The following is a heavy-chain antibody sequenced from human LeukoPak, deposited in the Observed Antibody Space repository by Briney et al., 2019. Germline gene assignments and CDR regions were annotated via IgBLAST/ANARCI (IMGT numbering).Heavy chain of an antibody. V-gene: IGHV1-46*01. CDR1: GYTFTSYY. D-gene: IGHD3-3*01. Sequence: ASVKVSFKASGYTFTSYYMHWVRQAPGQGLEWMGIINPSGGSTSYAQRFQGRVTMTRDTSTSTVYMELSSLKSEDTAVYYCARVLTVFRNFDAFHIWGQGTMVTVSS. J-gene: IGHJ3*02. CDR2: INPSGGST. CDR3: ARVLTVFRNFDAFHI.